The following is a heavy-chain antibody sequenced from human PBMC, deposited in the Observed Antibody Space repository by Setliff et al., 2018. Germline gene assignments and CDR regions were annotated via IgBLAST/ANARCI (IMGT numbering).Heavy chain of an antibody. D-gene: IGHD1-1*01. CDR1: GFTFSRYA. CDR3: AREEVEPLSMTSYYYYMDV. J-gene: IGHJ6*03. CDR2: ISFDGSNE. V-gene: IGHV3-30*04. Sequence: GGSLRLSCAASGFTFSRYALHWVRQAPGKGLEWVALISFDGSNEHHADSVRGRFTISRDNSINTVYLQMNSLRREDTAVYFCAREEVEPLSMTSYYYYMDVWAEGPRSPSP.